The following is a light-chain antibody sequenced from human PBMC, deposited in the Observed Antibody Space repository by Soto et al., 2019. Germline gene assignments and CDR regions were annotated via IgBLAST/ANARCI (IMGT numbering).Light chain of an antibody. J-gene: IGKJ1*01. CDR1: QSVSSGS. CDR2: GAS. Sequence: TGLTHSPGTVSLSPWEIVTHSCRASQSVSSGSLAWYQQKPGQAPRLLIYGASSRATGVPDRFNGSGSGTDFILTISRLEPEDSAVYYCQQCGSAPLTFGQGTKVDNK. V-gene: IGKV3-20*01. CDR3: QQCGSAPLT.